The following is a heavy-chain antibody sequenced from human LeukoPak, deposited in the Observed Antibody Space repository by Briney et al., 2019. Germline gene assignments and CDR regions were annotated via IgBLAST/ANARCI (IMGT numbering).Heavy chain of an antibody. Sequence: SGESLRISCQGSGYNFPNYWIAWVRQMPGEGLEWMGIIHPRNSDIRYSPSFQGQVTISADKSISTAYLQWSSLKASDSAMYYCARTPTGFPNWFDPWGQGTLVTVSS. J-gene: IGHJ5*02. V-gene: IGHV5-51*01. CDR2: IHPRNSDI. CDR3: ARTPTGFPNWFDP. CDR1: GYNFPNYW. D-gene: IGHD2-8*02.